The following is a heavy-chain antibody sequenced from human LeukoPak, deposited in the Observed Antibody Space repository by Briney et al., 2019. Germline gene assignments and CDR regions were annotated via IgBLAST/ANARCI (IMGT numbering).Heavy chain of an antibody. CDR3: ARDSGYLSDDFDP. J-gene: IGHJ3*01. V-gene: IGHV1-18*01. CDR1: GYTFTSYG. Sequence: GASVKVSCKASGYTFTSYGISSVRQAPGQGLEWMGWISAYNDDTNYAQKFQGRVTMTKDTSTSTTYMELRSLRSDDTAVYYCARDSGYLSDDFDPWGQGTMVTVSS. CDR2: ISAYNDDT. D-gene: IGHD3-22*01.